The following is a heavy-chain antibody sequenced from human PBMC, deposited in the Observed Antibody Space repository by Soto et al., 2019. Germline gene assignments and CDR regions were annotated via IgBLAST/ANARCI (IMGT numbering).Heavy chain of an antibody. J-gene: IGHJ4*02. Sequence: QVQLVQSGAEVKKPGASVKVSCKASGYTFTSYAMHWVRQAPGQRLEWMGWINAGNGNTKYSQKFRGRVPISXDTSASTAYMELSSLRSEDTAVYYCARGAVAGRINWGQGTLVTVSS. CDR1: GYTFTSYA. CDR2: INAGNGNT. CDR3: ARGAVAGRIN. D-gene: IGHD6-19*01. V-gene: IGHV1-3*01.